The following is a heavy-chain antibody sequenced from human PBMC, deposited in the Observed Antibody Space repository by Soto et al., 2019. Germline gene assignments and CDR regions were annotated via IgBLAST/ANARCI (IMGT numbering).Heavy chain of an antibody. CDR3: VKDGAIVTTRNWYFDL. Sequence: QVQLQESGPGLVKPSETLSLTCTVSGGSISTYYWSWIRQPPGKGLEWIGYIYYSGSTNYNPSLKSRVTRSVDTSKNQFSLKLTSVTAADTAVYYCVKDGAIVTTRNWYFDLWGRGTLVTVSS. CDR1: GGSISTYY. CDR2: IYYSGST. D-gene: IGHD4-17*01. V-gene: IGHV4-59*01. J-gene: IGHJ2*01.